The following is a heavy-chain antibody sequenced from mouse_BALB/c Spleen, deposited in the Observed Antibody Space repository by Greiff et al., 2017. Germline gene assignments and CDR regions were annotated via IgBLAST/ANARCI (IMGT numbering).Heavy chain of an antibody. J-gene: IGHJ2*01. V-gene: IGHV1S81*02. CDR2: INPSNGGT. D-gene: IGHD1-2*01. CDR1: GYTFTSYY. Sequence: QVQLQQSGAELVKPGASVKLSCKASGYTFTSYYMYWVKQRPGQGLEWIGEINPSNGGTNFNEKFKSKATLTVDKSSSTAYMQLSSLTSEDSEVYYCTRLDYYGYPDYWGQGTTLTVSS. CDR3: TRLDYYGYPDY.